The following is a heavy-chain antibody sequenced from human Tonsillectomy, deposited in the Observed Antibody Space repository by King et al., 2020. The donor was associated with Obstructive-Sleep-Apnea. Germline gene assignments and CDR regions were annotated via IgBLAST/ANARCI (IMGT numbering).Heavy chain of an antibody. CDR3: AKHYYDSSGYYEFDY. V-gene: IGHV5-51*01. CDR2: IYPGDSDT. J-gene: IGHJ4*02. D-gene: IGHD3-22*01. CDR1: GYNFNRYW. Sequence: QLVQSGAEVKKPGESLKISCKGSGYNFNRYWIAWVRRMPGRGLEWMGFIYPGDSDTRYSPSLQSQVTISADKSISTVYLQWSSLKASDTAMYYCAKHYYDSSGYYEFDYWGQGTLVTVSS.